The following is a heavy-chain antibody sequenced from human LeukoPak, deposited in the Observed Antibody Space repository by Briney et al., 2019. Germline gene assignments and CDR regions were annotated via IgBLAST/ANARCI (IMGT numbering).Heavy chain of an antibody. CDR2: IIPIFGTA. J-gene: IGHJ4*02. Sequence: ASVEVSCKASGGTFSSYAISWVRQAPGQGLEWMGGIIPIFGTANYAQKFRGRVTITADKSTSTAYMELSSLRSEDTAVYYCASLYCSSTSCPNDYWGQGTLVTVSS. CDR3: ASLYCSSTSCPNDY. CDR1: GGTFSSYA. V-gene: IGHV1-69*06. D-gene: IGHD2-2*01.